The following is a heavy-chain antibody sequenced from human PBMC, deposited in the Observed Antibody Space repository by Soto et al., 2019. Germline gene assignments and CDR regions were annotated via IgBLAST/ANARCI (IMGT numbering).Heavy chain of an antibody. V-gene: IGHV3-53*01. D-gene: IGHD3-10*01. CDR3: ATQPGGGGY. J-gene: IGHJ4*02. CDR2: IYSGGYT. Sequence: EVQLVESGGGLIQPGGSLRLSCAVSGFTVSNNYMSWVRQAPGKGLEGVSVIYSGGYTAYGDSVKGRFTISRDNSKNTLSHQVKTRGPEDTAVFYGATQPGGGGYWGQGTLVTVSS. CDR1: GFTVSNNY.